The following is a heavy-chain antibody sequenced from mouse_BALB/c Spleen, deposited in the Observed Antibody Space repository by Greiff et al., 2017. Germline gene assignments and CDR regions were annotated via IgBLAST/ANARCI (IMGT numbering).Heavy chain of an antibody. CDR1: GFTFSSYG. CDR3: ARYSPYAMDY. CDR2: INSNGGST. J-gene: IGHJ4*01. V-gene: IGHV5-6-3*01. Sequence: EVQGVESGGGLVQPGGSLKLSCAASGFTFSSYGMSWVRQTPDKRLELVATINSNGGSTYYPDSVKGRFTISRDNAKNTLYLQMSSLKSEDTAMYYCARYSPYAMDYWGQGTSVTVSS.